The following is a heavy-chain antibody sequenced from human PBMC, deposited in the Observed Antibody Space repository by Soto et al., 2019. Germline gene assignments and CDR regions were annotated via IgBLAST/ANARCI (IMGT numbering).Heavy chain of an antibody. CDR2: IYYSGST. CDR3: ARQGQVLRYFDWLTRRAFDP. J-gene: IGHJ5*02. Sequence: TSGTLSLTWTVSCGSIRCYYWGLVPPPPGKGVGWIGYIYYSGSTYYNPSLKSRVTISVDTSKNQFSLKLSSVTAADTAVYYCARQGQVLRYFDWLTRRAFDPWGQGTLVTVSS. D-gene: IGHD3-9*01. CDR1: CGSIRCYY. V-gene: IGHV4-59*04.